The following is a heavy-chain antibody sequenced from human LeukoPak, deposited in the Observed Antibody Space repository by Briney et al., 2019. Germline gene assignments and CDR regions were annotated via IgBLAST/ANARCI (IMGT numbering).Heavy chain of an antibody. CDR1: GFTFSSYA. J-gene: IGHJ4*02. CDR2: ITTSSSTI. V-gene: IGHV3-48*01. D-gene: IGHD6-13*01. Sequence: GGSLRLSCAASGFTFSSYAMSWVRQAPGKGLEWVSHITTSSSTIYYADSVKGRFTISRDNAKNSLYLQMNSLRAEDTAVYYCAREGAAAGLDCWGQGTLVTVSS. CDR3: AREGAAAGLDC.